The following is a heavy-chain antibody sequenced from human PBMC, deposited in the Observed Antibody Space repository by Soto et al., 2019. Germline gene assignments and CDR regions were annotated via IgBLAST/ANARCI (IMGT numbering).Heavy chain of an antibody. J-gene: IGHJ6*03. V-gene: IGHV4-39*01. Sequence: SETLSLTCTVSGGSISSSSYYWGWIRQPPGKGLEWIGSIYYSGSTYYNPSLKSRVTISVDTSKNQFSLKLSSVTAADTAVYYCARRVLVVPAAIEGLRMDVWGKGTTVTVSS. D-gene: IGHD2-2*01. CDR3: ARRVLVVPAAIEGLRMDV. CDR2: IYYSGST. CDR1: GGSISSSSYY.